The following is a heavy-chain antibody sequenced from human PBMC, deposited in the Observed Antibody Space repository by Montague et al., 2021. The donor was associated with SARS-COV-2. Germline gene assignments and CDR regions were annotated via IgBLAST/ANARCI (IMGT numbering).Heavy chain of an antibody. CDR2: LFYSVNT. J-gene: IGHJ3*02. CDR3: ARTNYDFWRGHQRGGAFDI. CDR1: GGSISSSDYY. Sequence: SETLSLTCTVSGGSISSSDYYWGWIRQPPGKGLEWIGSLFYSVNTYYNPSLKSRVTISVDTPKNQFSLKLSSVTAADTAVYYCARTNYDFWRGHQRGGAFDIWGQGTMVTVSS. V-gene: IGHV4-39*01. D-gene: IGHD3-3*01.